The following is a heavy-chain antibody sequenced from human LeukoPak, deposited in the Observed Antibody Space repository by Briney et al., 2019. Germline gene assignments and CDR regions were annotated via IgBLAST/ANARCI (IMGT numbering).Heavy chain of an antibody. J-gene: IGHJ4*02. CDR3: VRDSRGYAEFDY. CDR2: ISGSGGGT. CDR1: GFTFNSFA. Sequence: GGSLRLSCAASGFTFNSFAMNWVRQAPGKGLEWVSAISGSGGGTYYADSVKGRFTIYRDNSKNTLDLRMNSLRAEDTAIYYCVRDSRGYAEFDYWGQGTLVTVSS. D-gene: IGHD3-22*01. V-gene: IGHV3-23*01.